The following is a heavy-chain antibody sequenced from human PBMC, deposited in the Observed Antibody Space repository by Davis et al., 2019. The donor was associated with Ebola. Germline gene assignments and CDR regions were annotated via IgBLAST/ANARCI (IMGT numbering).Heavy chain of an antibody. Sequence: PSETLSLTCTVSDASITNYYCTWIRQPPGKALEWIGYISYSGSTSYNPSLKTRVTMSVDTSKNQFSLKLSSVTTADTAVYYCARLLTPRYCSADGCYLEIFENWGQGTLVSVSS. V-gene: IGHV4-59*01. J-gene: IGHJ4*02. CDR1: DASITNYY. D-gene: IGHD2-15*01. CDR2: ISYSGST. CDR3: ARLLTPRYCSADGCYLEIFEN.